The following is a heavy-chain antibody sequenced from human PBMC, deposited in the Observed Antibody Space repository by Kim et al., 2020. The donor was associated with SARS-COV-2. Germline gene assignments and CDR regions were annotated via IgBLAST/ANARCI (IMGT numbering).Heavy chain of an antibody. V-gene: IGHV1-69*13. Sequence: SVKVSCKASGGTFSSYAISWVRQAPGQGLEWMGGIIPIFGTANYAQKFQGRVTITADESTSTAYMELSSLRSEDTAVYYCASDSSGYHFNWFDPWGQGTLVTVSS. D-gene: IGHD3-22*01. CDR2: IIPIFGTA. CDR1: GGTFSSYA. CDR3: ASDSSGYHFNWFDP. J-gene: IGHJ5*02.